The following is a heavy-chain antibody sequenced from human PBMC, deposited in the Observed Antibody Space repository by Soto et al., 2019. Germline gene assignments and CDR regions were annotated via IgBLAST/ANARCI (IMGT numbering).Heavy chain of an antibody. CDR2: ITTGGINT. Sequence: EAQLLESGGGLVQPGESLRLSCATSGFTFASYAMTWVRQAPGKGLEWVSSITTGGINTHYADFVRGRFTISRDNSKNTVYLEMKTLTAADTCVYHCGKVMTDYSKAVGDAWGQGTLVTVSS. D-gene: IGHD4-4*01. CDR3: GKVMTDYSKAVGDA. V-gene: IGHV3-23*01. CDR1: GFTFASYA. J-gene: IGHJ5*02.